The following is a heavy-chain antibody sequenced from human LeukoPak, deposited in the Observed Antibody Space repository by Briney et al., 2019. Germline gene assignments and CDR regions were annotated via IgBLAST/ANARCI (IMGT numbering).Heavy chain of an antibody. V-gene: IGHV1-2*02. J-gene: IGHJ6*02. CDR1: GYTFTGYY. CDR2: INPNSGGT. D-gene: IGHD2-15*01. Sequence: ASVKVSCKASGYTFTGYYMHWVRQAPGQGLEWTGWINPNSGGTNYAQKFQGRVTMTRDTSISTAYMELSRLRSDDTAVYYCVRGYCSGGSCYLMAYYYYGMDVWGQGTTVTVSS. CDR3: VRGYCSGGSCYLMAYYYYGMDV.